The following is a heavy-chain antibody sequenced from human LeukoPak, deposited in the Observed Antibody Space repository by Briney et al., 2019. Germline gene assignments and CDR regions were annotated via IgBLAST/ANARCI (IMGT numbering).Heavy chain of an antibody. CDR2: INHSGST. D-gene: IGHD3-22*01. V-gene: IGHV4-34*01. CDR1: GGSFSGYY. CDR3: ARGSHSSGYYRTSYH. Sequence: SETLSLTCAVYGGSFSGYYWSWIRQPPGKGLEWIGEINHSGSTNYNPSLKSRVTISVDTSKNQFSLKLSSVTAADTAVYYCARGSHSSGYYRTSYHWGQGTLVTVSS. J-gene: IGHJ4*02.